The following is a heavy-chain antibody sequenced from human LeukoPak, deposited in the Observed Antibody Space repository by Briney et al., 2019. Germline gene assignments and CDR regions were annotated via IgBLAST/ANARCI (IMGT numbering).Heavy chain of an antibody. J-gene: IGHJ4*02. Sequence: PGGSLRLSCAASGFTFSTYGMHWVRQAPGKGLEWVSYISSSSSTIYYADSVKGRFTISRDNSKNTLYLQMNSLRAEDTAVYYCAKDRRTIAIALFDYWGQGTLVTVSS. CDR2: ISSSSSTI. D-gene: IGHD2-21*01. CDR3: AKDRRTIAIALFDY. V-gene: IGHV3-48*01. CDR1: GFTFSTYG.